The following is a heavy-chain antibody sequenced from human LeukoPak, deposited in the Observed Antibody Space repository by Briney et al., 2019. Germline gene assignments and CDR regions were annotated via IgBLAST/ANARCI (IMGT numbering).Heavy chain of an antibody. J-gene: IGHJ5*02. Sequence: GGSLRLSCAVSGFTFSSYAMSWVRQAPGKGLEWVSAISGSGGSTYYADSVKGRFTISRDNSKNTLYLQMNSLRAEDTAVYYGVTANWFDPWGQGTLVTVSS. D-gene: IGHD2-21*02. CDR1: GFTFSSYA. V-gene: IGHV3-23*01. CDR3: VTANWFDP. CDR2: ISGSGGST.